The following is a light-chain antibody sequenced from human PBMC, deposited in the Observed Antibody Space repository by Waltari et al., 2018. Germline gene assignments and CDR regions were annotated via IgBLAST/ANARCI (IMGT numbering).Light chain of an antibody. J-gene: IGLJ3*02. Sequence: SSELTQPPSVSVSPGQTATLACSADALAKQFVYWYQQRPGQAPVLVMFRDTERPSGIPERFSGSGSGTTVTLTISGVQAEDEADYYCQSADNTGDYVLFGGGTKLTVL. CDR3: QSADNTGDYVL. CDR1: ALAKQF. CDR2: RDT. V-gene: IGLV3-25*03.